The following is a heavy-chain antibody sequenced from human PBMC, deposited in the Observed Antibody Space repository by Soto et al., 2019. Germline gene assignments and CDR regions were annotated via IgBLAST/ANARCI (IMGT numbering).Heavy chain of an antibody. Sequence: QVQLQESGPGLVKPSETLSLTCTVSGGSISSYYWSWIRQPPGKGLEWIGYFYYSGSTNYNPSLKSRVTISVDTSKNRFSLKLSSVTAADTAVYYCARGGWRQIDYWGQGTLVTVSS. CDR3: ARGGWRQIDY. CDR1: GGSISSYY. J-gene: IGHJ4*02. CDR2: FYYSGST. D-gene: IGHD3-3*01. V-gene: IGHV4-59*08.